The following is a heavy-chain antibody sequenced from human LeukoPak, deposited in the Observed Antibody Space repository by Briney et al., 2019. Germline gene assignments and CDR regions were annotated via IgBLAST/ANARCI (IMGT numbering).Heavy chain of an antibody. Sequence: PGGSLRLSCAASGFTFSDYYMTWIRQTPGKGLEWISYISSSGTTIYYADSVKGRFTISRDNAKNSLYLQMDSLRAEGTAVYYCARDWSGSRDYWGQGTLVTVSS. J-gene: IGHJ4*02. CDR1: GFTFSDYY. V-gene: IGHV3-11*01. CDR2: ISSSGTTI. D-gene: IGHD1-26*01. CDR3: ARDWSGSRDY.